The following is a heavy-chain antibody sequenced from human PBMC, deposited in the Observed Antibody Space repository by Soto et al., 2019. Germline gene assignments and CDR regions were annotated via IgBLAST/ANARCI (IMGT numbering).Heavy chain of an antibody. J-gene: IGHJ6*02. D-gene: IGHD2-8*01. CDR1: GFTFSSYA. Sequence: GGSLRLSCAASGFTFSSYAMHWVRQAPGKGLEWVAVISYDGSNKYYADSVKGRFTISRDNSKNTLYLQMNSLRAEDTAVYYCARSTYCTNGVCYARYYYYGMDVWGQGTTVTVSS. CDR3: ARSTYCTNGVCYARYYYYGMDV. V-gene: IGHV3-30-3*01. CDR2: ISYDGSNK.